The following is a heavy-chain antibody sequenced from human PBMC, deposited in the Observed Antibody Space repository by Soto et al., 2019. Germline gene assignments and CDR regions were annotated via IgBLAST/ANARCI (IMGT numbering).Heavy chain of an antibody. CDR3: ARGGGYSYVSDDY. J-gene: IGHJ4*02. CDR2: IYYSGST. D-gene: IGHD5-18*01. Sequence: SETLSLTCTVSGGSISSYYWSWIRQPPGKGLEWIGYIYYSGSTNYNPSLKSRVTISVDTSKNQFSLKLSSVTAADTAVYYCARGGGYSYVSDDYWGQGTLVTVSS. V-gene: IGHV4-59*01. CDR1: GGSISSYY.